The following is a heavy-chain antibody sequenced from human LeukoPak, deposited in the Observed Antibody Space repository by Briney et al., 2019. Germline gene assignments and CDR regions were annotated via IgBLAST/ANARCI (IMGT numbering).Heavy chain of an antibody. CDR3: ARRATIFPRRYFFDY. CDR2: INEDESET. J-gene: IGHJ4*02. Sequence: GGSLRLSCAASGFNFSYSWMSWVRQAPGKGLEWVATINEDESETYYADSVMGRFTISRDNSENSLFLQMTSLRGEDTAGYFCARRATIFPRRYFFDYWGQGTLVTVSS. V-gene: IGHV3-7*01. D-gene: IGHD3-3*01. CDR1: GFNFSYSW.